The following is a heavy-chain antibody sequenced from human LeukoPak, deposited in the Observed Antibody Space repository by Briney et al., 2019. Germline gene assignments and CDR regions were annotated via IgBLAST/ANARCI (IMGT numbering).Heavy chain of an antibody. J-gene: IGHJ6*02. D-gene: IGHD6-13*01. Sequence: ASVKVSCKASGYTFTSYDINWVRQATGQGLEWMGWMNPNSGNTGYAQKFQGRVTMTRNTSISTAYMELSSLRSEDTAVYYSASIAEGAAGSDYYYGMDVWGQGTTVTVSS. CDR1: GYTFTSYD. CDR2: MNPNSGNT. CDR3: ASIAEGAAGSDYYYGMDV. V-gene: IGHV1-8*01.